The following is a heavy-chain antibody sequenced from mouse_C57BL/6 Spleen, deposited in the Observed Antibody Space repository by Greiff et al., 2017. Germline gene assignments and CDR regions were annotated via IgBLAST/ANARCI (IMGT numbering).Heavy chain of an antibody. CDR1: GYTFTSYW. D-gene: IGHD3-2*02. J-gene: IGHJ3*01. V-gene: IGHV1-69*01. Sequence: QVQLQQPGAELVMPGASVKLSCKASGYTFTSYWMHWVKQMPGQGLEWIGEIVPSDSYTNYNQKFKGKSTLTVDKSSSTAYMQLSSLTSEDSAVYYCARAGTAQAFAYWGQGTLVTVSA. CDR3: ARAGTAQAFAY. CDR2: IVPSDSYT.